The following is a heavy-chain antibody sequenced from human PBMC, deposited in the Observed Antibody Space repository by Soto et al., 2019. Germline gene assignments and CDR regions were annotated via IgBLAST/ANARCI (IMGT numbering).Heavy chain of an antibody. CDR1: GDSVSSGGYY. D-gene: IGHD6-19*01. J-gene: IGHJ6*02. V-gene: IGHV4-61*08. CDR2: IYSSGSA. CDR3: ARGFSSVSMDA. Sequence: SETLSLTCTVSGDSVSSGGYYWSWIRQPPGKGLEWIGYIYSSGSANYNPSLRSRVTISRDTSKNQISLKVASVTAADTAGYYCARGFSSVSMDAWGQGTTVTVSS.